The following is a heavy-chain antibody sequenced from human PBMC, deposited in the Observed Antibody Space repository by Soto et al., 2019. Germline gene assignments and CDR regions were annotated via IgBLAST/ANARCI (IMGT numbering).Heavy chain of an antibody. D-gene: IGHD6-13*01. Sequence: QLQLQESGPGLVKPSETLSVTCTVSGGSISSSSSYWGWIRQPPGQGLEWIGTIYSGSTYYNPSIKRRVTISVDTSKNQFSPKLSSVAAADTAIYFCATTRGIAVGGSFDYWGQGTLVTVSS. CDR3: ATTRGIAVGGSFDY. CDR1: GGSISSSSSY. V-gene: IGHV4-39*01. J-gene: IGHJ4*02. CDR2: IYSGST.